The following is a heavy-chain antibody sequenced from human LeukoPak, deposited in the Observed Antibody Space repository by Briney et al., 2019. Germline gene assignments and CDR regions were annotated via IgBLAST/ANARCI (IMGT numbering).Heavy chain of an antibody. CDR2: IYSGGST. CDR1: GFTVSSNY. J-gene: IGHJ3*02. D-gene: IGHD4-17*01. CDR3: ARSHPMTTVTTAFDI. Sequence: PGGSLRLSCAASGFTVSSNYMSWVRQAPGKGLEWVSVIYSGGSTYYADSVKGRFTISRDNSKNALYLQMNSLRAEDTAVYYCARSHPMTTVTTAFDIWGQGTMVTVSS. V-gene: IGHV3-53*01.